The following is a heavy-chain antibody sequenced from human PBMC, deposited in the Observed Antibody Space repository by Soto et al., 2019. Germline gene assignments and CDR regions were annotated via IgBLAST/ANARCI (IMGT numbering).Heavy chain of an antibody. Sequence: TLSLPCTVSGGSISSGGYYWSWIRQHPGKGLEWIGYIYYSGSTYYNPSLKSRVTISVDTSKNQFSLTLSSVTAADTAVYYCARSRGYCSGGSCYSLAFDIWGQGTMVTVSS. D-gene: IGHD2-15*01. CDR3: ARSRGYCSGGSCYSLAFDI. CDR2: IYYSGST. CDR1: GGSISSGGYY. V-gene: IGHV4-31*03. J-gene: IGHJ3*02.